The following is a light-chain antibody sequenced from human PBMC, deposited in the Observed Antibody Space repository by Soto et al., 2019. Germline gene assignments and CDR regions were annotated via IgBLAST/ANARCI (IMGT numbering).Light chain of an antibody. Sequence: EIVLTQSPATLTVSPGERVTLSCRASQSAGTYLAWYQQKPGQAPRLLIHGAFTRATGIPARFSGSGSGTEFTLTISSLQSEDFAVFYCQQYNQWPITFGQGTRLEIK. CDR1: QSAGTY. CDR3: QQYNQWPIT. V-gene: IGKV3-15*01. J-gene: IGKJ5*01. CDR2: GAF.